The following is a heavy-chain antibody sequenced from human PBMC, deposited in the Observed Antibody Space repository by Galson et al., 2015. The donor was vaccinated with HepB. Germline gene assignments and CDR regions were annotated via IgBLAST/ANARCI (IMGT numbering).Heavy chain of an antibody. Sequence: TLSLTCAVSGGSISSDNWWIWVRQPPGKGLEWIGEIHHSGFTTYNPSLKSRVTISVDKSKDQFSLKVTSVTAADTAMYYCARGKYSYGPFDNWGQGTLVTVSS. CDR1: GGSISSDNW. CDR3: ARGKYSYGPFDN. D-gene: IGHD5-18*01. J-gene: IGHJ4*02. CDR2: IHHSGFT. V-gene: IGHV4-4*02.